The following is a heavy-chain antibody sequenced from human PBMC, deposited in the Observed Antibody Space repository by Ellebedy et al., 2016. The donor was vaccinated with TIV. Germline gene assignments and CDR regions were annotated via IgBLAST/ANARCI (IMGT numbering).Heavy chain of an antibody. V-gene: IGHV3-21*01. CDR2: ISSSSSYI. J-gene: IGHJ3*02. D-gene: IGHD4-17*01. Sequence: GGSLRLSXAASGFTFSSYSMNWVRQAPGKGLEWVSSISSSSSYIYYADSVKGRFTISRDNAKNSLYLQMNSLRAEDTAVYYCARTWTTGDAFDIWGQGTMVTVSS. CDR3: ARTWTTGDAFDI. CDR1: GFTFSSYS.